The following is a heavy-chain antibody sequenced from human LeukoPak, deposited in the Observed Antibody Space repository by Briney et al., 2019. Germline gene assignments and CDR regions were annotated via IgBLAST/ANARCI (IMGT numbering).Heavy chain of an antibody. J-gene: IGHJ6*03. V-gene: IGHV4-4*02. CDR2: IYHSGST. CDR1: GGSISSSNW. D-gene: IGHD1-1*01. Sequence: SETLSLTCAVSGGSISSSNWWSWVRQPPGKGLEWIGEIYHSGSTNYNPSLKSRVTISVDKSKNQFSLKLSSVTAADTAVYYCARHVTIRKIAYDWNDVGGYHYYYYMDVWGKGTTVTVSS. CDR3: ARHVTIRKIAYDWNDVGGYHYYYYMDV.